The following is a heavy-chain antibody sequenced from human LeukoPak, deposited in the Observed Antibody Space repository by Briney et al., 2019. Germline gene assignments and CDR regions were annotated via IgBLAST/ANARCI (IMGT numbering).Heavy chain of an antibody. CDR2: ISSSSSTI. CDR3: ARDPDYYGSGPYDY. Sequence: PGGSLRLSCAASGFTFSSYGMHWVRQAPGKGLEWVSYISSSSSTIYYADSVKGRFTISRDNAKNSLYLQMNSLRAEDTAVYYCARDPDYYGSGPYDYWGQGTLVTVSS. J-gene: IGHJ4*02. V-gene: IGHV3-48*04. CDR1: GFTFSSYG. D-gene: IGHD3-10*01.